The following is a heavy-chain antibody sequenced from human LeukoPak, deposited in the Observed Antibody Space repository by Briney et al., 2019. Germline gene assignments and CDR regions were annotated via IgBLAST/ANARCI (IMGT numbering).Heavy chain of an antibody. CDR1: GFTFSSYA. V-gene: IGHV3-23*01. D-gene: IGHD1-26*01. CDR3: ARDIRAVGVTLYFDY. J-gene: IGHJ4*02. Sequence: GGSLRLSCAASGFTFSSYAMSWVRQAPGKGLEWVSAISGSGGSTYYADSVKGRFTISRDNSKNTLYLQMNSLGAEDTAMYYCARDIRAVGVTLYFDYWGQGILVTVSS. CDR2: ISGSGGST.